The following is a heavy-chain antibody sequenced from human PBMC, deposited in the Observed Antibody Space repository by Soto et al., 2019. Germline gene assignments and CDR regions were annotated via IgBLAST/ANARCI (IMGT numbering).Heavy chain of an antibody. J-gene: IGHJ4*02. CDR1: EFIFSSYW. D-gene: IGHD3-16*02. CDR2: IKQDGSEK. Sequence: GGSLRLSCAASEFIFSSYWVSWVRQAPGKGLEWAASIKQDGSEKYYVGSVKGRFTISRDNAKNSLYLQMNSLRAEDTAVYYCARSYRWGQGTLVTVSS. CDR3: ARSYR. V-gene: IGHV3-7*01.